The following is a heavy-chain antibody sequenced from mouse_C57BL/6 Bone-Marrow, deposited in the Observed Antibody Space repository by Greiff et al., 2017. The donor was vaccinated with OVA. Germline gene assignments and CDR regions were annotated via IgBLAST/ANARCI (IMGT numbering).Heavy chain of an antibody. CDR3: AETYGNSWFAY. Sequence: VQLQQSGAELVRPGTSVKVSCKASGYAFTNYLIEWVKQRPGQGLEWIGVINPGSGGTNYNEKFKGKATLTADKSSSTAYMQLSSLTSEDSAVYFFAETYGNSWFAYWGQGTLVTVSA. CDR1: GYAFTNYL. CDR2: INPGSGGT. D-gene: IGHD2-1*01. J-gene: IGHJ3*01. V-gene: IGHV1-54*01.